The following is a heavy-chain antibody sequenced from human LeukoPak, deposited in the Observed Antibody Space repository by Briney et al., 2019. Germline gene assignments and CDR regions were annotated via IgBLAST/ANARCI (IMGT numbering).Heavy chain of an antibody. CDR3: AKNPYEYYFDY. Sequence: ASVKVSCKASGYTLTGYYMHWLRQAPGQGLEWMGWINPNSGDANYAQKFQGRVTMTRDTSISTAYMELSRLTSDDTAVYYCAKNPYEYYFDYWGQGTLVTVSS. V-gene: IGHV1-2*02. J-gene: IGHJ4*02. CDR1: GYTLTGYY. CDR2: INPNSGDA. D-gene: IGHD5-12*01.